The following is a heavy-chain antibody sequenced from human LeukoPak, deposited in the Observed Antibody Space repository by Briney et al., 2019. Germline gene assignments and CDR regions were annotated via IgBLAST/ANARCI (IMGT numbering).Heavy chain of an antibody. CDR2: IKPNSGDT. V-gene: IGHV1-2*02. CDR3: ARADSVPAGDYHYWYMDV. D-gene: IGHD6-13*01. J-gene: IGHJ6*03. CDR1: GFTLIDY. Sequence: ASVKVSCKASGFTLIDYIHWVRRDPRQGLQWMGWIKPNSGDTEYAQKFQGRVTMTRDTSISTVYMELSSLRSDDTAVYYCARADSVPAGDYHYWYMDVWGKGTTVTVSS.